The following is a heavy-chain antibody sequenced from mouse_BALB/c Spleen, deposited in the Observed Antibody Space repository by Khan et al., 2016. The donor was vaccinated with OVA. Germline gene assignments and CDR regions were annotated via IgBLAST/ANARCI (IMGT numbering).Heavy chain of an antibody. CDR1: GNIFTSSG. D-gene: IGHD2-14*01. CDR3: TTAYYRYDFDY. V-gene: IGHV1S134*01. CDR2: IYPGTGYT. Sequence: VQLQQSGAELGRPGSSVKLSCKTSGNIFTSSGIKWVRQRPGQGLEWIGYIYPGTGYTEYSEKFQGKVTLTSDTSPNPAYMQLRSLTSTDSAIYFCTTAYYRYDFDYWGQGTTLTVSS. J-gene: IGHJ2*01.